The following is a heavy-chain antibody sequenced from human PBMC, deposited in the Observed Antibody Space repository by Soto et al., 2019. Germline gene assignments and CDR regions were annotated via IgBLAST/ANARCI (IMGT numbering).Heavy chain of an antibody. J-gene: IGHJ6*02. CDR1: GYTFTGYY. CDR3: ARAGYCSGGSCYGPWAYYYYGMDV. V-gene: IGHV1-2*04. Sequence: GASVKVSCKASGYTFTGYYMHWVRQAPGQGLEWMGWINPNSGGTNYAQKFQGWVTMTRDTSISAAYMELSRLRSDDTAVYYCARAGYCSGGSCYGPWAYYYYGMDVWGQGTTVTVSS. D-gene: IGHD2-15*01. CDR2: INPNSGGT.